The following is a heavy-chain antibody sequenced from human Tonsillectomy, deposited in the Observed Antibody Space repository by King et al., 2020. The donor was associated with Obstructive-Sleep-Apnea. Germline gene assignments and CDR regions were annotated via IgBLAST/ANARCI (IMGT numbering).Heavy chain of an antibody. J-gene: IGHJ4*02. V-gene: IGHV3-23*04. CDR2: IPESGRAT. Sequence: VQLVESGGGLAQPGGSLRLSCVASGFTFSNYAMSWVRQAPGKGPEWVSCIPESGRATHYAVSVEGRFTISRDNSKNTLYLQMNSLRPEDAAIYFCAKEVAKTRVPLFDHWGQGTLVTVSS. CDR3: AKEVAKTRVPLFDH. D-gene: IGHD2-15*01. CDR1: GFTFSNYA.